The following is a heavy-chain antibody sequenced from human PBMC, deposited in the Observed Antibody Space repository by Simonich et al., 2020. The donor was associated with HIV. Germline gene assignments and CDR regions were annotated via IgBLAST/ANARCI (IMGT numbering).Heavy chain of an antibody. Sequence: QVQLQQWGAGLVKPSETLSLTCAVYGGSFSGYYWTWIRQPPGKGLGWIGEINHSGRTNYNPSPKSRAIISVEASKNQFSLKLRSVTAADTAVYDCARGAPSVAAAREVWFDPWGQGTLVTVSS. CDR1: GGSFSGYY. J-gene: IGHJ5*02. CDR2: INHSGRT. D-gene: IGHD6-25*01. CDR3: ARGAPSVAAAREVWFDP. V-gene: IGHV4-34*02.